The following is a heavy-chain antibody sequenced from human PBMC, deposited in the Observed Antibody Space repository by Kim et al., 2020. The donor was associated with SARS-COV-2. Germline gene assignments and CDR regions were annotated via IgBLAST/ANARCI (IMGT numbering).Heavy chain of an antibody. D-gene: IGHD3-22*01. CDR2: T. V-gene: IGHV5-10-1*01. Sequence: TNYNPSFQGHVTISADKSISTAYLQWSSLKASDTAMYYCARSIGLTMIVDWGQGTLVTVSS. CDR3: ARSIGLTMIVD. J-gene: IGHJ4*02.